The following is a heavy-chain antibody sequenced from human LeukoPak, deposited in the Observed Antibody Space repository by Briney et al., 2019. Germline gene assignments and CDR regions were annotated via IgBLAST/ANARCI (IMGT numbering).Heavy chain of an antibody. CDR3: ARDIQQTRYLDR. V-gene: IGHV4-30-4*01. CDR2: IYYSGST. J-gene: IGHJ2*01. CDR1: GGSISSGDYY. Sequence: PSETLSLTCTVSGGSISSGDYYWSWIRQPPGTGLEWIGYIYYSGSTYYNPSLKSRVTIAVDTSKNQFSLKLSSVTAADTAVYYCARDIQQTRYLDRWGRGTLVTVSS. D-gene: IGHD2-2*01.